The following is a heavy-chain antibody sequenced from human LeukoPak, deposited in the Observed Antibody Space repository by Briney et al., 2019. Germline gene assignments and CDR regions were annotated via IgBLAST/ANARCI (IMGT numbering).Heavy chain of an antibody. D-gene: IGHD3-22*01. CDR3: PRTYYDSPRRDY. V-gene: IGHV4-34*01. CDR2: INHSGST. J-gene: IGHJ4*02. CDR1: GGSFSGYY. Sequence: SETLSHTCAVYGGSFSGYYWSWIRQPPGKGLEWIGEINHSGSTNYNPSLKSRVTLSVDTSKNQFSLKLSSVTATDTAVYYCPRTYYDSPRRDYWGQGTLVTVSS.